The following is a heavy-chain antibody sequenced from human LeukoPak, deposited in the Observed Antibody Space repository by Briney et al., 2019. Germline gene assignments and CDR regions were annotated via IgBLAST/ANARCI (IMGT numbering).Heavy chain of an antibody. D-gene: IGHD3-3*01. CDR1: GFTFSSYW. V-gene: IGHV3-7*01. CDR3: ARNSMEWSPHGYMDV. Sequence: GGSLRLSCAASGFTFSSYWMSWVRQAPGKGLEWVANIKQDGSEKYYVDSVKGRFTISRDNAKNSLYLQMNSLRAEDTAVYYCARNSMEWSPHGYMDVWGKGTTVTVSS. CDR2: IKQDGSEK. J-gene: IGHJ6*03.